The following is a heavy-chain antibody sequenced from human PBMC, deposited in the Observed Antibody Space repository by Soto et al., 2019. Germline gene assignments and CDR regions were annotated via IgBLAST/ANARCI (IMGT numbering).Heavy chain of an antibody. V-gene: IGHV4-59*01. J-gene: IGHJ3*02. CDR3: ARPNADPVSGVDHDAFDI. CDR1: GGSISSYY. CDR2: IYYSGNT. Sequence: SETLSLTCTVSGGSISSYYWSWIRQPPGKGLEWIGYIYYSGNTNYNPSLKSRVTISIDRSKSQFSLKLRSVTAADTAVYYCARPNADPVSGVDHDAFDIWGQGTMVTVSS. D-gene: IGHD3-16*01.